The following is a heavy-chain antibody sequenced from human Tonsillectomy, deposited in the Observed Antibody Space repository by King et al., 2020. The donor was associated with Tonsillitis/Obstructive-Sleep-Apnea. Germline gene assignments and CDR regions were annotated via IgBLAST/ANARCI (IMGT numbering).Heavy chain of an antibody. J-gene: IGHJ3*02. CDR3: ARAAAPGADAFDI. D-gene: IGHD2-15*01. Sequence: QLVQSGGGLVQPGGSLRLSCAASGFTFSSYWMSWVRQAPGKGLEWVANIKQDGSEKYYVDSVKGRFTISRDNAKNSLYLQMNSLRAEDTAVYYCARAAAPGADAFDIWGQGTMVTVSS. CDR1: GFTFSSYW. V-gene: IGHV3-7*03. CDR2: IKQDGSEK.